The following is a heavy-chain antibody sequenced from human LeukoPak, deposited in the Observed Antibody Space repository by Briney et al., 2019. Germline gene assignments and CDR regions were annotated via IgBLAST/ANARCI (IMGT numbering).Heavy chain of an antibody. CDR3: ARGDMYYYGSGSYYIDY. Sequence: GGSLRLSCAASGFTFDDYAMHWVRQAPGKGLEWVSGISWNSGSIGYADSVKGRFTISRDNAKNSLYLQMNSLRAEDTAVYYCARGDMYYYGSGSYYIDYWGQGTLVAVSS. J-gene: IGHJ4*02. D-gene: IGHD3-10*01. V-gene: IGHV3-9*01. CDR1: GFTFDDYA. CDR2: ISWNSGSI.